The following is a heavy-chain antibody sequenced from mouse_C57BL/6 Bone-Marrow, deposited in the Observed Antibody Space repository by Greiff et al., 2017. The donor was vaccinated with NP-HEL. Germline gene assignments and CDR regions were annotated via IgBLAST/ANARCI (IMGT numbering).Heavy chain of an antibody. CDR3: TRRDRIYFDY. Sequence: VQLQQSGTVLARPGASVKMSCKTSGYTFTSYWMHWVKQRPGQGLEWIGAIYPGNSDTSYNQKFKGKAKLTAFTSASTAYMELSSLTNEDSAVYYCTRRDRIYFDYWGQGTTLTVSS. CDR2: IYPGNSDT. J-gene: IGHJ2*01. V-gene: IGHV1-5*01. CDR1: GYTFTSYW.